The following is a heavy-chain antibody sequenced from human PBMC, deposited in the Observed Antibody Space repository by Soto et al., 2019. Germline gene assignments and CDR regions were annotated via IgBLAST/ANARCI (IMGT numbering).Heavy chain of an antibody. CDR2: IYYSGST. D-gene: IGHD2-2*01. CDR1: GGSISSGGYY. V-gene: IGHV4-31*03. J-gene: IGHJ5*02. CDR3: ASGVVLAAYHHWFDP. Sequence: QVQLKESGPGLVKPSQTLSLTCTVSGGSISSGGYYWSWIRQHPGKGLEWIGYIYYSGSTYYNPSLKSRVIISVDTSKNQFSLKLSSVTAADTAVYYCASGVVLAAYHHWFDPWGQGTLVTVSS.